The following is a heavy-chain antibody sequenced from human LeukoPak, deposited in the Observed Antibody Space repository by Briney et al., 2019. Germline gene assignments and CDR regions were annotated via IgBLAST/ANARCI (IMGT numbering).Heavy chain of an antibody. D-gene: IGHD3-10*01. CDR1: GFTSSYYA. CDR2: IWSDGSNK. V-gene: IGHV3-33*01. Sequence: PGGSLRLSCSASGFTSSYYAIHWVRQAPGKGLEWVALIWSDGSNKYYAGSVKGRITISRDNSKNTVYLQMNSLRAEDTAVYYCARELFSSGSCPDGWGQGTLSPSPQ. J-gene: IGHJ4*02. CDR3: ARELFSSGSCPDG.